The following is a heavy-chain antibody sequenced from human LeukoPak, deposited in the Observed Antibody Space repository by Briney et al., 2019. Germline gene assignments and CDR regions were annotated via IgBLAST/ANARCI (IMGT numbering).Heavy chain of an antibody. D-gene: IGHD6-13*01. CDR2: IYYSGST. V-gene: IGHV4-39*01. Sequence: SETLSLTCTVSGGSISSSSHYWGWIRQPPGKGLEWIGNIYYSGSTYYNPSLKSRVTISVDTSKNQFSLELSSVTAADTAVYYCARHESGSSWYDYWGQGTLVTVSS. CDR3: ARHESGSSWYDY. J-gene: IGHJ4*02. CDR1: GGSISSSSHY.